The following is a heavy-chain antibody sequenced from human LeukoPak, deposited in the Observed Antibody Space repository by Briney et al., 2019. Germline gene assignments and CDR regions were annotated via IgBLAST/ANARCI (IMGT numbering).Heavy chain of an antibody. CDR2: ISGSGGST. V-gene: IGHV3-23*01. D-gene: IGHD6-13*01. CDR1: GFTFSSYA. J-gene: IGHJ5*02. CDR3: AKDQDFRTDSSSWNWFDP. Sequence: PGGSLRLSCAASGFTFSSYAMSWVRQAPGKGLEWVSAISGSGGSTYYADSVKGRFTISRDNSKNTLYLQMNSLRAEDTAVYYCAKDQDFRTDSSSWNWFDPWGQGTLVTVSS.